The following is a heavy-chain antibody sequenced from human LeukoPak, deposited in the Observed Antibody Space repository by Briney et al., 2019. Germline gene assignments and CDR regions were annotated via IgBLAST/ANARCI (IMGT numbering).Heavy chain of an antibody. D-gene: IGHD5-12*01. CDR2: IYYSGST. CDR1: GGSISSSSYY. Sequence: PSETLSLTCTVSGGSISSSSYYWGWIRQPPGTGLEWIGSIYYSGSTYYNPSLKSRVTISVDTSKNQFSLKLSSVTAAGTAVYYCARSPNSGYDPFDYWGQGTLVTVSS. V-gene: IGHV4-39*01. CDR3: ARSPNSGYDPFDY. J-gene: IGHJ4*02.